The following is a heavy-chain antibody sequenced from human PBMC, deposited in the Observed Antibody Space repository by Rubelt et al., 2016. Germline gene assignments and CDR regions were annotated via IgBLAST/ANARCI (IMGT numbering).Heavy chain of an antibody. CDR3: AKGTGPRRGGTDY. J-gene: IGHJ4*02. CDR2: ISGSCGST. D-gene: IGHD3/OR15-3a*01. CDR1: GFTFSSYA. V-gene: IGHV3-23*01. Sequence: EVQLLESGGGLVQPGGSLRLSCAASGFTFSSYAMSWVRQAPGKGLEWVSAISGSCGSTDYADSGKGRFTISRDNSKNTLYLQMNSLRAEDTAVYYCAKGTGPRRGGTDYWGQGTLVTVSS.